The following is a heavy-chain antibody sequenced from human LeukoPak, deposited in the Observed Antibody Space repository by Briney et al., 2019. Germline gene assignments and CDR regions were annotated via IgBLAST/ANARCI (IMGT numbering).Heavy chain of an antibody. D-gene: IGHD3-3*01. J-gene: IGHJ6*02. CDR3: AREIYDLWSGYSSSMDV. CDR1: GFTFSSYS. CDR2: ISSSSSYI. V-gene: IGHV3-21*01. Sequence: PGGSLRLSCAASGFTFSSYSMNWVRQAPGKGLEWVSSISSSSSYIYYADSVKGRFTISRDNAKNSLYLQMNSLRAEDTAVYYCAREIYDLWSGYSSSMDVWGQGTTVTVSS.